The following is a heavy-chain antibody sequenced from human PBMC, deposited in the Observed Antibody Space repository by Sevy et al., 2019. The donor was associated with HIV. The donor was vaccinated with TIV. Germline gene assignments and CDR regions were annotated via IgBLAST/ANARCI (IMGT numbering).Heavy chain of an antibody. CDR1: DGSISSSTSY. CDR2: IYYGGNT. V-gene: IGHV4-39*01. Sequence: SETLSLTCTVSDGSISSSTSYWGWIRQPPGKGLVWIVSIYYGGNTYYNPSLKSRVSISVDTSNNQFSLRLSSVTAADTAVYYCARKQQVVSNYFDYWGQGTLVTVSS. J-gene: IGHJ4*02. CDR3: ARKQQVVSNYFDY. D-gene: IGHD6-13*01.